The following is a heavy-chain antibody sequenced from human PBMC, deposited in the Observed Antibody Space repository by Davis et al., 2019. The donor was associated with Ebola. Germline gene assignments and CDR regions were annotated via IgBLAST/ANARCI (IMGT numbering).Heavy chain of an antibody. CDR2: INHSGGT. J-gene: IGHJ4*02. V-gene: IGHV4-34*01. CDR1: GFTFSSYG. CDR3: ARSRGYDYYFDF. D-gene: IGHD5-12*01. Sequence: MPGGSLRLSCAASGFTFSSYGMHWIRQSPGKGLEWIGQINHSGGTNYNPSLKSRVTLSLDTSDNQFSLMLNSVTTADSAVYFCARSRGYDYYFDFWGQGTLVTVSS.